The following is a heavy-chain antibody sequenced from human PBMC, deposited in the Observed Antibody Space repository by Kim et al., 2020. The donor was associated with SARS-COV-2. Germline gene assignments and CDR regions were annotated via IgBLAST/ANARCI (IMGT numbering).Heavy chain of an antibody. D-gene: IGHD2-21*01. Sequence: SETLSLTCTVSGGSISSGSYYWSWIRQPAGKGLEWIGRIYTSGSTNYNPSLKSRVTISVDTSKNQFSLKLSSVTAADTAVYYCARVLRLWSFDYWGQGTLVTVSS. CDR3: ARVLRLWSFDY. CDR1: GGSISSGSYY. J-gene: IGHJ4*02. CDR2: IYTSGST. V-gene: IGHV4-61*02.